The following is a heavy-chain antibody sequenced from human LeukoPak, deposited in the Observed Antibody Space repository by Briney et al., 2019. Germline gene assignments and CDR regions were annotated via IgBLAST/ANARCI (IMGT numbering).Heavy chain of an antibody. V-gene: IGHV3-21*01. J-gene: IGHJ4*02. CDR1: GFTFSSYS. CDR3: ARATSSSWYSGY. CDR2: ISSSSSYI. D-gene: IGHD6-13*01. Sequence: GGSLRLSCAASGFTFSSYSMSWVRQAPGKGLEWVSSISSSSSYIYYADSVKGRFTISRDNAKNSLYLQMNSLRAEDTAVYYCARATSSSWYSGYWGQGTLVTVSS.